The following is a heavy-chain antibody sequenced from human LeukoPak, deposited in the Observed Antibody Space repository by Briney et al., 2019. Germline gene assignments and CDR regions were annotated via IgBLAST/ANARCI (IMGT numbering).Heavy chain of an antibody. CDR2: IYPGDSDT. D-gene: IGHD6-19*01. V-gene: IGHV5-51*01. CDR3: ARHGGKQWLVGNWFDP. CDR1: GYSFTSYW. J-gene: IGHJ5*02. Sequence: GESLKISCKGSGYSFTSYWIGWVRQMPGKGLEWMGIIYPGDSDTRYSPSFQGQVTISADKSISTAYLQWGSLKASDTAMYYCARHGGKQWLVGNWFDPWGQGTLVTVSS.